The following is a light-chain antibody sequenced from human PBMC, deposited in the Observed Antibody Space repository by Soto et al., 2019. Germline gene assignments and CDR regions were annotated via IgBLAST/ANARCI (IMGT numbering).Light chain of an antibody. Sequence: EIVLTQSPGTLSLSPGERDTLSCRDSQSVSSSYLAWYQQKPGQAPRPLIYGASSRAIGIPDRFSGSGSGTDFTLTISRLEPEDFAVYYFQQYGSSPWTFGQATKV. J-gene: IGKJ1*01. CDR3: QQYGSSPWT. CDR1: QSVSSSY. CDR2: GAS. V-gene: IGKV3-20*01.